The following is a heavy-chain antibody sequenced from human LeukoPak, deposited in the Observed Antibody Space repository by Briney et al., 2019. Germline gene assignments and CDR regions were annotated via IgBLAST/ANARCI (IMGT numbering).Heavy chain of an antibody. Sequence: SETLSLTCTVSGGSISSYYWSWIRQPAGKGLEWIGRIYTSGSTNYSPSLKSRVTMSVDTSKNQFSLKLSSVTAADTAVYYCARATYDFWSGYYDYYYYYMDVWGKGTTVTVSS. CDR3: ARATYDFWSGYYDYYYYYMDV. CDR2: IYTSGST. D-gene: IGHD3-3*01. J-gene: IGHJ6*03. CDR1: GGSISSYY. V-gene: IGHV4-4*07.